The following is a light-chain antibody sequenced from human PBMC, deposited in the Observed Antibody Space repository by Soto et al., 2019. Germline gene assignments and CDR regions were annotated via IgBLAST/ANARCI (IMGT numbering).Light chain of an antibody. CDR1: SSNIGNNY. Sequence: QSVLTQPPSVSAAPGQKVTISCSGSSSNIGNNYVSWYQQLPGTAPKLLIYDNNKRPSGIPDRFSGSKSGTSATLGITGLQTGDEADYYCGTWDSSLSAYVFGTGTNPTVL. J-gene: IGLJ1*01. CDR2: DNN. CDR3: GTWDSSLSAYV. V-gene: IGLV1-51*01.